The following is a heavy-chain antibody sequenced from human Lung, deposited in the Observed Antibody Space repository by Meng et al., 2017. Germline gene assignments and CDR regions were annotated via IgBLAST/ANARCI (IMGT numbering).Heavy chain of an antibody. J-gene: IGHJ4*02. CDR1: GGSFSDYY. CDR3: ARGPTTMAHDFDY. D-gene: IGHD4-11*01. CDR2: INHSGST. Sequence: QLQQWGAGLLKPSEPLSLTCVVSGGSFSDYYWSWIRQPPGKGLEWIGEINHSGSTNYNPSLESRATISVDTSQNNLSLKLGSVTAADSAVYYCARGPTTMAHDFDYWGQGTLVTVSS. V-gene: IGHV4-34*01.